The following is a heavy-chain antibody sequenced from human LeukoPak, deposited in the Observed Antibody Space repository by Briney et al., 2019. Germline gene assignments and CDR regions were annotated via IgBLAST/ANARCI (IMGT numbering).Heavy chain of an antibody. CDR1: GFTFSSYA. J-gene: IGHJ4*02. CDR3: AKGGSGWSYLDY. CDR2: ISGVDGKT. D-gene: IGHD6-19*01. V-gene: IGHV3-23*01. Sequence: PGGSLRLSCAASGFTFSSYARNWVRQAPGKGLEWVLGISGVDGKTYYADSVKGRFTISSDSSENTLYLQMNSLRAEDTAVYYCAKGGSGWSYLDYWGQGALVTVSS.